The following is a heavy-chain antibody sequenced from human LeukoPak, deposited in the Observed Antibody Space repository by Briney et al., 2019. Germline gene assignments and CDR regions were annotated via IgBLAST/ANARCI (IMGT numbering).Heavy chain of an antibody. D-gene: IGHD6-19*01. Sequence: PSETLSLTCTVSVDSITNNFYFWGWLRQPPGTGLEWIGTIYYSGTAYYNPSFKSQVTISLNTFKNQFSLKLTSVTAADTAVYYCARHKVAVPQGFDYWGQGTLVTVSS. J-gene: IGHJ4*02. CDR3: ARHKVAVPQGFDY. CDR1: VDSITNNFYF. V-gene: IGHV4-39*01. CDR2: IYYSGTA.